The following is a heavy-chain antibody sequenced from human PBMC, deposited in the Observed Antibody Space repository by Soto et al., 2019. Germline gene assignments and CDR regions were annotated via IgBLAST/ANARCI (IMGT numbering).Heavy chain of an antibody. CDR2: INQDGTGR. Sequence: GGSLRLSCAASGVSLSSYWVSWVRQAPGKGLEWVANINQDGTGRYYVDSVKGRFTISRDNAQNSVYLQMTTLRVEDTALYYCARAIAVAGSYWGQGTLVTVSS. CDR1: GVSLSSYW. V-gene: IGHV3-7*01. CDR3: ARAIAVAGSY. D-gene: IGHD6-13*01. J-gene: IGHJ4*02.